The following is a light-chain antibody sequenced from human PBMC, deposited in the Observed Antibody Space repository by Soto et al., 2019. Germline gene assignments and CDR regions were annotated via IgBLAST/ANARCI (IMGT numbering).Light chain of an antibody. CDR2: KAS. CDR1: QSISNW. V-gene: IGKV1-5*03. CDR3: QQYNSISLLT. Sequence: DIQMTQSPSTLSASVGDRVTITCRASQSISNWLAWYQQKPGKAPKLLIYKASSLESGVPSRFSGSGSGTEFTLTISSLQPDDFATYYCQQYNSISLLTLGGGTKVDIK. J-gene: IGKJ4*01.